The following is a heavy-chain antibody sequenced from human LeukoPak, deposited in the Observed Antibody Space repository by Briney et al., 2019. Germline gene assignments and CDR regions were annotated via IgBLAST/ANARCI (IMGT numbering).Heavy chain of an antibody. J-gene: IGHJ4*02. Sequence: SCKASGGTFSSYAMSWVRQAPGKGLEWVSAISGSGGSTYYADSVKGRFTISRDNSKNTLYLQMNSLRAEDTAVYYCAKYRIAARPVGYYFDYWGQGTLVTVSS. D-gene: IGHD6-6*01. V-gene: IGHV3-23*01. CDR1: GGTFSSYA. CDR3: AKYRIAARPVGYYFDY. CDR2: ISGSGGST.